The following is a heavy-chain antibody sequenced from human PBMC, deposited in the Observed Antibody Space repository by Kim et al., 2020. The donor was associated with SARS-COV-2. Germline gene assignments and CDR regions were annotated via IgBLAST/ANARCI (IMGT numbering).Heavy chain of an antibody. J-gene: IGHJ4*02. V-gene: IGHV4-39*01. CDR2: INYSGNT. CDR3: ARLVSENSAVEY. Sequence: SETLSLTCTVSGDYISRSSNYWGWIRQPPGKGLEWIGRINYSGNTYYNPSLKSRVTISVDTSKNQFSLKMRSVTAADTAVYYCARLVSENSAVEYWGQGTLVTVSS. CDR1: GDYISRSSNY.